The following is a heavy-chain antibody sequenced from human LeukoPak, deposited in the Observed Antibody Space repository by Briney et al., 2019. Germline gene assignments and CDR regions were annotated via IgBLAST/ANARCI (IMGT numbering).Heavy chain of an antibody. CDR3: AKGRGTGYYYYMDV. CDR1: GFTFDDYA. D-gene: IGHD3/OR15-3a*01. V-gene: IGHV3-43*02. J-gene: IGHJ6*03. Sequence: GGSLGLSCAASGFTFDDYAMHWVRQAPGKGLEWVSLIRGDGGSTYYADSVKGRFTISRDNSKNPLYLQMNSLRTEDTALYYCAKGRGTGYYYYMDVWGKGTTVTVSS. CDR2: IRGDGGST.